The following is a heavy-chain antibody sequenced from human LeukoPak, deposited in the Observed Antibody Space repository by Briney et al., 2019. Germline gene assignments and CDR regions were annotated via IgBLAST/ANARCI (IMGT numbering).Heavy chain of an antibody. J-gene: IGHJ6*03. V-gene: IGHV4-59*01. CDR2: IYYSGST. CDR1: GGSISSYY. D-gene: IGHD3-3*01. CDR3: ARRVKYYDFWSGYGIPSYMDV. Sequence: SETLSLTCTVSGGSISSYYWSWIRQPPGKGLEWIGYIYYSGSTNYNPSLKSRVTISVDTSKNQFSLKLSSVTAADTAVYYCARRVKYYDFWSGYGIPSYMDVWGKGTTVTVSS.